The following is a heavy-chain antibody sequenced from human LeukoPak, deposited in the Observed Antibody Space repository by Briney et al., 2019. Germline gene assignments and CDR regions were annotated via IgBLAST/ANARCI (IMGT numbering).Heavy chain of an antibody. CDR1: GFTFSSYA. D-gene: IGHD4-17*01. V-gene: IGHV3-23*01. Sequence: GGSLRLSCAASGFTFSSYAMNWVRQAPGKGLEWVSAISGSGGSTYYADSVKGRFTISRDNSKNTLYLQMNSLRAEDTAVYYCAKGDSTVTRDPYYFDYWGQGTLVTVSS. CDR2: ISGSGGST. J-gene: IGHJ4*02. CDR3: AKGDSTVTRDPYYFDY.